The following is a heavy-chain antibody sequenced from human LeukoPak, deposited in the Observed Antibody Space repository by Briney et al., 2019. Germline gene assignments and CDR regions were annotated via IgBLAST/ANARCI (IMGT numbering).Heavy chain of an antibody. V-gene: IGHV3-30*02. CDR1: GFIFGSYV. CDR3: ARERQALYGMDV. J-gene: IGHJ6*02. Sequence: PGGSLRLSCAGSGFIFGSYVMSWVRQTPGMGLQWVALTLYDGSRKYYEDSVKGRFIISRDNSESTLYLQMDSLRVEDTAIYYRARERQALYGMDVWGQGTTVTVSS. CDR2: TLYDGSRK.